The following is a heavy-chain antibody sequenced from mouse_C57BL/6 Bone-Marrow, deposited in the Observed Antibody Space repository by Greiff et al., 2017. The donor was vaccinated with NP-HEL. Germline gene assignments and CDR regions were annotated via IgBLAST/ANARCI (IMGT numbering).Heavy chain of an antibody. D-gene: IGHD2-4*01. CDR3: ARKEYDYAPFAY. CDR2: INPNNGGT. V-gene: IGHV1-22*01. J-gene: IGHJ3*01. Sequence: VQLQQSGPELVKPGASVKMSCKASGYTFTDYNMHWVKQSHGKSLEWIGYINPNNGGTSYNQKFKGKATLTVNKSSSTAYMELRSLTSEDSAVYYCARKEYDYAPFAYWGQGTLVTVSA. CDR1: GYTFTDYN.